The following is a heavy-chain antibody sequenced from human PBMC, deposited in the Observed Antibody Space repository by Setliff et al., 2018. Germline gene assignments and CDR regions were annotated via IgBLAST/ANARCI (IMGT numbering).Heavy chain of an antibody. V-gene: IGHV1-46*01. CDR1: GYTFTSYG. CDR2: INPSGDST. Sequence: ASVKVSCKASGYTFTSYGISWVRQAPGQGLEWMGIINPSGDSTSYAQKFQGRVTMTRDTSTSTVYMELSSLRSEDTAVYFCVSLRGDGYNYFDYWGQGTLVTVSS. D-gene: IGHD5-12*01. CDR3: VSLRGDGYNYFDY. J-gene: IGHJ4*02.